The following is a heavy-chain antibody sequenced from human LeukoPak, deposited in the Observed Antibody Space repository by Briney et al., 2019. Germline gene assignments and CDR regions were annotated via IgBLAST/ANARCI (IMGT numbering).Heavy chain of an antibody. CDR3: ARGPLYYDYVWGSYRKRYDAFDI. D-gene: IGHD3-16*02. V-gene: IGHV4-34*01. CDR2: INHSGST. CDR1: GGSFSGYY. Sequence: PSETLSLTCAVYGGSFSGYYWSWIRQPPGKGLDCIGEINHSGSTNYNPSLKSRVTISVDTSKNQFSLKLSSVTAADTAVYYCARGPLYYDYVWGSYRKRYDAFDIWGQGTMVTVSS. J-gene: IGHJ3*02.